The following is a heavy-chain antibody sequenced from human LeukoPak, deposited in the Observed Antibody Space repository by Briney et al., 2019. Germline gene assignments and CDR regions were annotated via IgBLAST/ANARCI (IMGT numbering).Heavy chain of an antibody. J-gene: IGHJ4*02. Sequence: SETLSLTCTVSGGSISYYYWSWIRQPPGKGLEWIGYIHDSGITNYNPSLKSRVTISLDTSKNQFSLNLSSVTAADTAVYYCATTPGGIAAAVDYWGQGTLVTVSS. CDR3: ATTPGGIAAAVDY. D-gene: IGHD6-13*01. V-gene: IGHV4-59*01. CDR2: IHDSGIT. CDR1: GGSISYYY.